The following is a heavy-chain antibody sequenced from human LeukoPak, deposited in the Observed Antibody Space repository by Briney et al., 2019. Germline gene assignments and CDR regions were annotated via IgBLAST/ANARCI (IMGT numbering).Heavy chain of an antibody. CDR1: GGSFSYYY. J-gene: IGHJ3*02. V-gene: IGHV4-34*01. CDR3: ARDHCSSISCHSGAFDI. CDR2: IEHSGST. D-gene: IGHD2-2*01. Sequence: TSETLSLTCAVYGGSFSYYYWSWIRQPPGKGLEWIGEIEHSGSTNYNPSLKSRVTISVDTSKNQFSLKLSSVTAADTAVYYCARDHCSSISCHSGAFDIWGQGTMVTVSS.